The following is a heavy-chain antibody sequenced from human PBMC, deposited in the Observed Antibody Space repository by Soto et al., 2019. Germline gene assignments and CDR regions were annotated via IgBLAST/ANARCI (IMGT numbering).Heavy chain of an antibody. Sequence: EVQLLESGGGLVQPGGSLRLSCAASGFTFSSYGMSWVRQAPGKGLEWVSSISAGDGSTYFADSVKGRFTISRDNSKNTLYLQMNSLRAEDTAVYYCAKYRLGRVISAFDCWGQGTLVTVSS. CDR3: AKYRLGRVISAFDC. V-gene: IGHV3-23*01. J-gene: IGHJ4*02. D-gene: IGHD3-16*02. CDR2: ISAGDGST. CDR1: GFTFSSYG.